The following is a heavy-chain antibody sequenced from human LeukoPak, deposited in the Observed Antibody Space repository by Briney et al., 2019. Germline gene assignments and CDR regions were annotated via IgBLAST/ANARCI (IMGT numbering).Heavy chain of an antibody. CDR3: ARVGDCSGGTCYYHYYMDV. D-gene: IGHD2-15*01. Sequence: SETLSLTCTVSGDSISNYYWTWIRQPPWKGLEWIGYIHHSGYTNYNPSLKSRVTISVDTSKNQFSLSLISVTAADTAVYYCARVGDCSGGTCYYHYYMDVWGKGTTVTVSS. CDR1: GDSISNYY. CDR2: IHHSGYT. V-gene: IGHV4-59*01. J-gene: IGHJ6*03.